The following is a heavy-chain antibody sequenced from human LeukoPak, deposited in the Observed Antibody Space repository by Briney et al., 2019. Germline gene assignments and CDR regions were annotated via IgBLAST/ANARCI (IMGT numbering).Heavy chain of an antibody. Sequence: GGSLRLSCAASGFTFSSYSMNWVRQAPGKGLEWVSSISSSSSYIYYADSVKGRFTISRDNAKNSLSLQMNSLTAEDTAVYYCARKLPAAKVIDYWGQGTLVTVSS. CDR2: ISSSSSYI. CDR1: GFTFSSYS. V-gene: IGHV3-21*01. J-gene: IGHJ4*02. CDR3: ARKLPAAKVIDY. D-gene: IGHD2-2*01.